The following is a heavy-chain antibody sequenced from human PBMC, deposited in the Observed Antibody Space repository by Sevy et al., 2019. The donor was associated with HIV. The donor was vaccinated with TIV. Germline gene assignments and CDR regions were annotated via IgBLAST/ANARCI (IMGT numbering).Heavy chain of an antibody. CDR1: GYSFSNYE. Sequence: ASVNVSCKASGYSFSNYEIFWVRQATGQGLECMGWVNPNSGKTGYSERFQDRVTITSDTSTNTAYMEMSSLRSDDTAVYYCARGRGYDYTWGSYVETYAFDTWGPGTMVNVSS. J-gene: IGHJ3*02. CDR2: VNPNSGKT. D-gene: IGHD3-16*01. CDR3: ARGRGYDYTWGSYVETYAFDT. V-gene: IGHV1-8*02.